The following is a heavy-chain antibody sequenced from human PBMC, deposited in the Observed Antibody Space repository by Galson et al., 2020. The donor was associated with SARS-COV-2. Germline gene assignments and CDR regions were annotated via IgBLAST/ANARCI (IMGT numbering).Heavy chain of an antibody. CDR3: ARDCDGTCWFDY. V-gene: IGHV3-48*01. CDR2: ISSRSSPI. Sequence: GESLKISCAGSGFTFRSYSMNWVRQAPGKGLEWLTYISSRSSPIMYADSVKGRFTVSRDNARNSLYLQINSLRPEDTAVYYCARDCDGTCWFDYWGQGTLVTVSS. D-gene: IGHD2-15*01. J-gene: IGHJ4*02. CDR1: GFTFRSYS.